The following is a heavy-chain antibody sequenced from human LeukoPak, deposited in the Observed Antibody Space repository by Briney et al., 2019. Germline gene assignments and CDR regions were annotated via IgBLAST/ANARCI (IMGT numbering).Heavy chain of an antibody. D-gene: IGHD2-21*01. J-gene: IGHJ5*02. CDR3: ARSVESKWFDP. CDR2: ISAYNGET. V-gene: IGHV1-18*01. Sequence: ASVRVSCKASGYTFTNFGVAWVRQAPGHGLEWMGWISAYNGETKYEQKLQGRVTMTTDTSTSTASMELRSRRSDDTVVYYCARSVESKWFDPWGQGTLVTVSS. CDR1: GYTFTNFG.